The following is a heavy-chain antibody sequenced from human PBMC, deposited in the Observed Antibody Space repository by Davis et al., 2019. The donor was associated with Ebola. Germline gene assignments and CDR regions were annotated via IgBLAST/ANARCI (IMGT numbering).Heavy chain of an antibody. Sequence: ASVKVSCKASGGTFSSYGISWVRQAPGQGLEWMGWINPNSGGTNYAQKFQGRVTMTRDTSISTAYMELSRLRSDDTAVYYCARDGALVVYAIDFDYWGQGTLVTVSS. CDR1: GGTFSSYG. D-gene: IGHD2-8*02. CDR2: INPNSGGT. V-gene: IGHV1-2*02. J-gene: IGHJ4*02. CDR3: ARDGALVVYAIDFDY.